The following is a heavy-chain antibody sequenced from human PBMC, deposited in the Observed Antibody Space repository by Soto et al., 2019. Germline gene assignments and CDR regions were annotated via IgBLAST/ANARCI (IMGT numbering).Heavy chain of an antibody. CDR3: ARGSSPRNYFDY. V-gene: IGHV3-30-3*01. CDR2: ISYDGSNK. D-gene: IGHD6-13*01. CDR1: GFTFSSYA. Sequence: PGVSLRLSCAASGFTFSSYAMHWVRQSPGKGLEWVAVISYDGSNKYYADSVKGRFTISRDNSKNTLYLQMNSLRAKDTAVYYCARGSSPRNYFDYWGQGTLVTVSS. J-gene: IGHJ4*02.